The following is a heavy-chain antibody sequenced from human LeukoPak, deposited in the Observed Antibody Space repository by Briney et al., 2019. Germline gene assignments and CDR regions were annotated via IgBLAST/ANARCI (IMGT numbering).Heavy chain of an antibody. CDR1: GGSISSSSYY. V-gene: IGHV4-39*07. CDR2: IYYSGST. J-gene: IGHJ4*02. CDR3: ARGLHEGASFSDY. D-gene: IGHD1-26*01. Sequence: PSETLSLTCTVSGGSISSSSYYWGWIRQPPGKGLEWIGSIYYSGSTYYNPSLKSRVTISVDTSKNQFSLKLSSVTAADTAVYYCARGLHEGASFSDYWGQGTLVTVSS.